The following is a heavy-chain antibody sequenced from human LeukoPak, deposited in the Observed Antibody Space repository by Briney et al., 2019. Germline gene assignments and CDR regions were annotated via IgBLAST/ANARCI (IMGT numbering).Heavy chain of an antibody. D-gene: IGHD3-3*01. Sequence: PGGSLRLSCAASGFTFSGYVMTWVRQAPGKGLEWVSAISGSGGSTYYADSVKGRFTISRDNSKNTLYLQMNSLRAEDTAVYYCAKRDFGVVIIGAFDIWGQGTMVTVSS. J-gene: IGHJ3*02. CDR1: GFTFSGYV. V-gene: IGHV3-23*01. CDR2: ISGSGGST. CDR3: AKRDFGVVIIGAFDI.